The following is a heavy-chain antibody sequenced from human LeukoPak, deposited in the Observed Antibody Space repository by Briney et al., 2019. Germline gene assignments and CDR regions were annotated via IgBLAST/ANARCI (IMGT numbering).Heavy chain of an antibody. CDR2: IYYSGST. V-gene: IGHV4-59*01. CDR1: GGSISSYY. J-gene: IGHJ4*02. D-gene: IGHD5-18*01. Sequence: PSETLSLTCTVSGGSISSYYWSWIRQPPGKGLEWIGYIYYSGSTNYNPSLKSRVTISVDTSKNQFSLKLSSVTAADTAVYYCAREGYSYGPGGGYYFDYWGQGTLVTVSS. CDR3: AREGYSYGPGGGYYFDY.